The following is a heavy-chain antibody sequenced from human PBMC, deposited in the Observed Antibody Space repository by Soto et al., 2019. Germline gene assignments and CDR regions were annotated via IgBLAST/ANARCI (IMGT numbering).Heavy chain of an antibody. Sequence: EVQLVESGGGLVKPGGSLRLSCAASGFDFRSFTMDWVRQAPGKGLEWVSSISKTSSTISYADSVRGRFTISRDNSQNSLYLQMDSLRAEDTAVYYCARSHLLSVYAPDLWGQGTLVTVSS. CDR3: ARSHLLSVYAPDL. CDR2: ISKTSSTI. D-gene: IGHD2-2*01. CDR1: GFDFRSFT. J-gene: IGHJ5*02. V-gene: IGHV3-21*01.